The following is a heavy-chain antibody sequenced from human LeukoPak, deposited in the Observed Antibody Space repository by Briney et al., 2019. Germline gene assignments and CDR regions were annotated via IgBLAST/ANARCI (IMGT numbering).Heavy chain of an antibody. CDR1: GFTFEDYG. V-gene: IGHV3-20*04. CDR3: ASSSWYGDAFDI. J-gene: IGHJ3*02. CDR2: INWNGGST. Sequence: GGSLRLSCAASGFTFEDYGMSWVRQAPGKGLEWVSGINWNGGSTGYADSVKGRFTISRDNAKNSLYLQMNSLRAEDTALYYCASSSWYGDAFDIWGQGTMVTASS. D-gene: IGHD6-13*01.